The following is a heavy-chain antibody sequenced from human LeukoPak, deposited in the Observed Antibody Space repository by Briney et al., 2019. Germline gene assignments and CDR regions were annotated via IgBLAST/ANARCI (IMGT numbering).Heavy chain of an antibody. Sequence: GASVKVSCKASGYTFTSYYMHWVRQAPGQGLEWMGIINPSGGSTSYAQNFQGRVTTTRDTSTSTVYMELNSLRSEDTAVYYCARDRPTRTPVEYNFDYCGQGTLVTVSS. CDR3: ARDRPTRTPVEYNFDY. CDR1: GYTFTSYY. D-gene: IGHD4-4*01. J-gene: IGHJ4*02. CDR2: INPSGGST. V-gene: IGHV1-46*01.